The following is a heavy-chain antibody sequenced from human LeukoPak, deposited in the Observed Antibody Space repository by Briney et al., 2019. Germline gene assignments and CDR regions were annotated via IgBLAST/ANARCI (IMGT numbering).Heavy chain of an antibody. CDR3: ARDHYSDSSGYTPAGDAFDI. J-gene: IGHJ3*02. D-gene: IGHD3-22*01. V-gene: IGHV3-23*01. CDR1: GFIFSSYG. CDR2: FSGSGGST. Sequence: GSSLILYCSASGFIFSSYGISLVRQAPGQWQDLVSAFSGSGGSTYYADSVKGRFTISRDNAKNSLYLQMNSLRAEDTALYYCARDHYSDSSGYTPAGDAFDIWGQGTMVTVSS.